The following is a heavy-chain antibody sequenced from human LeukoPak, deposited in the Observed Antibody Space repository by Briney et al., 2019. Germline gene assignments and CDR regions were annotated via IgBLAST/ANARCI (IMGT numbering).Heavy chain of an antibody. CDR2: IYSGGST. D-gene: IGHD1-26*01. CDR1: GFTVSSNY. CDR3: ARVRLGGYYYYGMDV. Sequence: PGGSLRLSCAASGFTVSSNYMSWVRQAPGKGLEWVSVIYSGGSTYHADSVKGRFTISRDNSKNTLYLQMNSLRAEDTAVYYCARVRLGGYYYYGMDVWGQGTTVTVSS. J-gene: IGHJ6*02. V-gene: IGHV3-66*01.